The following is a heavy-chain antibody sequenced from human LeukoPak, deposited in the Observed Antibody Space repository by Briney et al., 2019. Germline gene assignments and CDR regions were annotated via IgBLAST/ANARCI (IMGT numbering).Heavy chain of an antibody. CDR1: GGTFSSYA. J-gene: IGHJ4*02. Sequence: SAKVSCKASGGTFSSYAISWVRQAPGQGLEWMGGIIPIFGTANYAQKFQGRVTITADESTSTAYMELSSLRSEDTAVYYCARAGSGWYITLDYWGQGTLVTVSS. CDR2: IIPIFGTA. V-gene: IGHV1-69*13. CDR3: ARAGSGWYITLDY. D-gene: IGHD6-19*01.